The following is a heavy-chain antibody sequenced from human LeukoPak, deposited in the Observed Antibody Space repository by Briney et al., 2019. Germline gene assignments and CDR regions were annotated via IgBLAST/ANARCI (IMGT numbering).Heavy chain of an antibody. CDR3: AKLTGGPNAQDGFDT. D-gene: IGHD2-15*01. Sequence: GGCLRLSCAASGFTFSDYAMTWVRPAPGKGVEWVSAICATGYSTYYADSVKGRFTISRDKSKHTLYLQVNVLRADDTAVYFCAKLTGGPNAQDGFDTWGQGTMVTVSS. V-gene: IGHV3-23*01. CDR1: GFTFSDYA. J-gene: IGHJ3*02. CDR2: ICATGYST.